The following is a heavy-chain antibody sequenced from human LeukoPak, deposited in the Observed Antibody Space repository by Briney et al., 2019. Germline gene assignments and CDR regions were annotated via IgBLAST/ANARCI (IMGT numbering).Heavy chain of an antibody. J-gene: IGHJ4*02. CDR1: GDSISSSSYC. CDR2: INHSGST. Sequence: ETLSLTCTVSGDSISSSSYCWDWIRQPPGKGLEWIGEINHSGSTNYNPSLKSRVTISVDTSKNQFSLKLSSVTAADTAVYYCARGRWLQKYFDYWGQGTLVTVSS. D-gene: IGHD5-24*01. V-gene: IGHV4-39*07. CDR3: ARGRWLQKYFDY.